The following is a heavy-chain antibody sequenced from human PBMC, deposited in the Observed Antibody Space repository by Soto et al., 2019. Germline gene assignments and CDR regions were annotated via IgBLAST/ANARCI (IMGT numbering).Heavy chain of an antibody. CDR3: AKDMGYCGGDCLVFTPHSHDAFDI. V-gene: IGHV3-23*01. Sequence: PGGSLRLSCASSGFTFRSYAMSWVRQAPGKGLEWVSAISGSGGSTYYADSVKGRFTISRDNSKNTLYLQMNSLRAEDTALYYCAKDMGYCGGDCLVFTPHSHDAFDIWGQGTMVTVSS. CDR2: ISGSGGST. D-gene: IGHD2-21*01. J-gene: IGHJ3*02. CDR1: GFTFRSYA.